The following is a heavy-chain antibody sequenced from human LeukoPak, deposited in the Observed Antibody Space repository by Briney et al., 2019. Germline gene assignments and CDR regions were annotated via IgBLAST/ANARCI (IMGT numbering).Heavy chain of an antibody. CDR3: ARGPPHDFW. D-gene: IGHD3-3*01. V-gene: IGHV3-21*01. J-gene: IGHJ4*02. CDR1: GFTFNTYS. CDR2: ISSSSSYI. Sequence: GRSLRLSCVASGFTFNTYSMNWVRQAPGKELEWFSSISSSSSYIFYADSVKGRFTISRDNAKNSLYLQMNSLRAQDTAVHFFARGPPHDFWGGRGTLLTVPS.